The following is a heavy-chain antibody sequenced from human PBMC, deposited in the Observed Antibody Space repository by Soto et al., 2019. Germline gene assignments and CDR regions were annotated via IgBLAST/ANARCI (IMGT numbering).Heavy chain of an antibody. D-gene: IGHD4-17*01. CDR2: IWYDGSNK. CDR1: GFTFSSYG. J-gene: IGHJ4*02. Sequence: GGSLRLSCAASGFTFSSYGMHWVRQAPGKGLEWVAVIWYDGSNKYYADSVKGRFTISRDNSKNTLYLQMNSLRAEDTAVYYCARVMDYGDSVSTLGFDYWGQGTLVTVSS. V-gene: IGHV3-33*01. CDR3: ARVMDYGDSVSTLGFDY.